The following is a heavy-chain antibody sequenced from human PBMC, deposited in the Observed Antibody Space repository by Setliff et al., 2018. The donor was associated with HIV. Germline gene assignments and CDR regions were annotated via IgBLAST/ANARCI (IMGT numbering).Heavy chain of an antibody. Sequence: GGSLRLSCAASGFSFSNAWMDWVRQAPGKGLEWVGRGYTKTDGGTTDYAAPVKGRFTISRDDSKNTLYLQMDSLKTEDTAVYYCTRHGPAPSGTYWDYFDYWGQGTLVTVSS. D-gene: IGHD1-26*01. V-gene: IGHV3-15*07. CDR1: GFSFSNAW. J-gene: IGHJ4*02. CDR2: GYTKTDGGTT. CDR3: TRHGPAPSGTYWDYFDY.